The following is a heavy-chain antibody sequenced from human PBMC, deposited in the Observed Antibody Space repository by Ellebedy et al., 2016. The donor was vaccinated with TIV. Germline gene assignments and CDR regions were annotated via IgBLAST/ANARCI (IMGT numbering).Heavy chain of an antibody. J-gene: IGHJ4*02. V-gene: IGHV3-48*04. CDR1: GFSFSTYS. CDR2: ISSSSGTI. Sequence: GESLKISCAASGFSFSTYSMNWVRQAPGKGLEWVSYISSSSGTIYYADSVKGRFTISRDNSKNSLSLQMSSLRLEDSALYYCVKDIAGDGRGSDFWGRGTLVTVSS. CDR3: VKDIAGDGRGSDF. D-gene: IGHD2-21*02.